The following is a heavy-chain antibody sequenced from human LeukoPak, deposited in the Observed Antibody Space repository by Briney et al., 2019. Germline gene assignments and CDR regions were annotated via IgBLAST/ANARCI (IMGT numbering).Heavy chain of an antibody. D-gene: IGHD6-13*01. V-gene: IGHV4-59*12. CDR3: ARCPKRLIADHMITRGFDY. Sequence: PSETLSLTCTVSGGSISSYYWSWIRQPPGKGLEWIGYIYYSGSTNYNPSLKSRVTISVDTSKNQFSLKLSSVTAADTAVYYCARCPKRLIADHMITRGFDYWGQGTLVTVSS. CDR2: IYYSGST. J-gene: IGHJ4*02. CDR1: GGSISSYY.